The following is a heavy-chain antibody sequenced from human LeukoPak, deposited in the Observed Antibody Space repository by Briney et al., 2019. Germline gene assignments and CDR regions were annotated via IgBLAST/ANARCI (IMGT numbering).Heavy chain of an antibody. CDR1: GFTFSHYW. D-gene: IGHD6-19*01. CDR2: IKQDESEK. CDR3: AKGGIAMADYYFDY. Sequence: GGSLRLSCAASGFTFSHYWMSWVRQAPGKGLEWVANIKQDESEKYFVDSVKGRFTISRENAKNSLYLQMNSLRAEDTAVYYCAKGGIAMADYYFDYWGQGTLVTVSS. J-gene: IGHJ4*02. V-gene: IGHV3-7*03.